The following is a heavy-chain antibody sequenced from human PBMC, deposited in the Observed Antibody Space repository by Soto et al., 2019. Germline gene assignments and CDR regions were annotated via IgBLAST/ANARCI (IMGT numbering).Heavy chain of an antibody. CDR1: GGTFSSYT. D-gene: IGHD1-26*01. Sequence: QVQLVQSGAEVKKPGSSVTVSCKASGGTFSSYTISWVRQAPGQGLEWMAGISPIFGTPIYAQKFQDRVTITADDSTQTAYQEMNRLTSEDTAVYYCARVVVGSRLSLDYWGQGTLVTISS. V-gene: IGHV1-69*01. CDR2: ISPIFGTP. CDR3: ARVVVGSRLSLDY. J-gene: IGHJ4*02.